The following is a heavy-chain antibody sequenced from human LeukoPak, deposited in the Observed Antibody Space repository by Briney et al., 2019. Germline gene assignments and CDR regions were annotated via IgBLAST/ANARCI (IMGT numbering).Heavy chain of an antibody. J-gene: IGHJ4*02. CDR2: IHTSWTT. D-gene: IGHD6-6*01. CDR1: GGSTSSYY. Sequence: SETLSLTCTVSGGSTSSYYWSFIRQPAGKGLEWIGRIHTSWTTYYNPSLKNRVTMSVDTSRNQFSLRLTSVTAADTAVYYCAKFSSSSPADFDYWGQGTLVTVSS. CDR3: AKFSSSSPADFDY. V-gene: IGHV4-4*07.